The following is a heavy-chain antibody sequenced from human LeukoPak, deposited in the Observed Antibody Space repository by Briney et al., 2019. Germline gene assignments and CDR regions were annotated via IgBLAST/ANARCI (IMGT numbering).Heavy chain of an antibody. J-gene: IGHJ6*02. V-gene: IGHV3-74*01. CDR2: INSDGSST. CDR3: AKDSRGSGSRYYGMDV. D-gene: IGHD3-10*01. CDR1: GFTFSSYA. Sequence: GGSLRLSCAASGFTFSSYAMSWVRQAPGKGLVWVSRINSDGSSTSYADSVKGRFTISRDNAKNTLYLQMNSLRAEDTALYYCAKDSRGSGSRYYGMDVWGQGTTVTVSS.